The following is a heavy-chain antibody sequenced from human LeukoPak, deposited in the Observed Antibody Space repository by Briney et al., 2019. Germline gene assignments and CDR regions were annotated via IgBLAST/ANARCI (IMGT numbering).Heavy chain of an antibody. D-gene: IGHD3-9*01. CDR3: ARVLRYFDWLLPFDY. V-gene: IGHV3-7*01. CDR1: GFTFSSYW. Sequence: PGGSLRLSCAASGFTFSSYWMSWVRQAPGKGQEWVANIKQDGSEKYYVDSVKGRFTISRDNAKNSLYLQMNSLRAEDTAVYYCARVLRYFDWLLPFDYWGQGTLVTVSS. CDR2: IKQDGSEK. J-gene: IGHJ4*02.